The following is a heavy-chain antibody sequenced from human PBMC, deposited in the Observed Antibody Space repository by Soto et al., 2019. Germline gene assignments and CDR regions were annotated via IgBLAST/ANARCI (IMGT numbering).Heavy chain of an antibody. CDR3: ARDDLFGDNGLGH. D-gene: IGHD2-21*02. CDR2: INDGSEE. J-gene: IGHJ4*02. Sequence: QVQLVESGGGVVRPGTSLRLSCAATGFSFSAHGMHWVRQAPGKGLEWLAVINDGSEEGYADSVRGRFTISRDNARNILYLQMDNLRAEDSALYYCARDDLFGDNGLGHWGQGTLVTVSS. V-gene: IGHV3-33*01. CDR1: GFSFSAHG.